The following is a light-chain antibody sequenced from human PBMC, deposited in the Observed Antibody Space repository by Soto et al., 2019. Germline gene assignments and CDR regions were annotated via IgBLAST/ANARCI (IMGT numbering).Light chain of an antibody. J-gene: IGKJ2*01. Sequence: DIQMTQSPSSLSASVGDRVTITCRASQSISSYLNWYQQKPGKAPKLLIYGASSLQGGVPSRFSGSGSGTDFTLTISSLQPEDFATYSCQQSYSTPRTFGQGTKLEIK. V-gene: IGKV1-39*01. CDR2: GAS. CDR3: QQSYSTPRT. CDR1: QSISSY.